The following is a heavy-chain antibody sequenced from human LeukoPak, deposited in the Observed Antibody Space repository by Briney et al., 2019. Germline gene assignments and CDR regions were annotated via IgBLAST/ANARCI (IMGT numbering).Heavy chain of an antibody. CDR3: TGGYSYGLKIDAFDI. V-gene: IGHV3-49*04. CDR2: IRSKAYGGTT. Sequence: PGGSLRLCWTASCFTFGDYAMSWVRQAPGKGLEWVGFIRSKAYGGTTEYAASVKGRFTISRDDSKSIAYLQMNSLKTEDTAVYYCTGGYSYGLKIDAFDIWGQGTMVTVSS. J-gene: IGHJ3*02. D-gene: IGHD5-18*01. CDR1: CFTFGDYA.